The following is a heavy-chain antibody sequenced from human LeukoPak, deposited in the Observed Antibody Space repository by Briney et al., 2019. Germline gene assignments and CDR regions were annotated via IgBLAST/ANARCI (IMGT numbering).Heavy chain of an antibody. CDR3: ASHAIYGSGSPMTSYWFDP. CDR1: GYTFTSYG. J-gene: IGHJ5*02. V-gene: IGHV1-18*01. CDR2: ISAYNGNT. Sequence: ASVKVSCKASGYTFTSYGISWVRQAPGQGLEWMGWISAYNGNTNYAQKLQGRVTMTTDTSTSTAYMELRSLRSDDTAVYYCASHAIYGSGSPMTSYWFDPWGQGTLVTVSS. D-gene: IGHD3-10*01.